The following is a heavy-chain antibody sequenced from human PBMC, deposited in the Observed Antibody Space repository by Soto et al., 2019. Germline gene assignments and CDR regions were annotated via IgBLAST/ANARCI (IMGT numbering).Heavy chain of an antibody. V-gene: IGHV3-21*01. D-gene: IGHD3-22*01. Sequence: SGGSLRLSCAASGFTFSSYSMNWVRQAPGKGLEWVSSISSSSSYIYYADSVKGRFTISRDNAKNSLYLQMNSMRAEDTAVYYCARGNYYEKEANPVDYWGQGTLVTGS. CDR3: ARGNYYEKEANPVDY. CDR1: GFTFSSYS. J-gene: IGHJ4*02. CDR2: ISSSSSYI.